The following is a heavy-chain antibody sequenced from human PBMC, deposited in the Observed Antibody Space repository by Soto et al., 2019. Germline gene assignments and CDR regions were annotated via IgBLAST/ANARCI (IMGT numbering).Heavy chain of an antibody. CDR3: ARGLTMIVGTFYGMDV. V-gene: IGHV4-34*01. Sequence: QVQLQQWGAGLLKPSETLSLTCAVYGGSFSGYYWSWIRQPPGKGLEWIGEINHSGSTNYNPSLRSRVTISGDTAKNQFSLKLSSVTAADTAVYYCARGLTMIVGTFYGMDVWGQGTTVTVSS. J-gene: IGHJ6*02. CDR1: GGSFSGYY. CDR2: INHSGST. D-gene: IGHD3-22*01.